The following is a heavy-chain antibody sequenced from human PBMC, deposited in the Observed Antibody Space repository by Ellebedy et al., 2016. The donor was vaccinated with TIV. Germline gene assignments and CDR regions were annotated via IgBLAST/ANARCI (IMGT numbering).Heavy chain of an antibody. D-gene: IGHD3-9*01. CDR3: ARGRVFRYLDWSLDY. CDR2: ISNRGST. CDR1: GDSNSIFY. Sequence: MPSETLSLTCSVSGDSNSIFYWNWIRQPPGKGLEGSGYISNRGSTTYSPSLKSRVTISVDRSNNHFSLRLSPVTAADTAVYYCARGRVFRYLDWSLDYWGQGSLVTVSS. J-gene: IGHJ4*02. V-gene: IGHV4-59*01.